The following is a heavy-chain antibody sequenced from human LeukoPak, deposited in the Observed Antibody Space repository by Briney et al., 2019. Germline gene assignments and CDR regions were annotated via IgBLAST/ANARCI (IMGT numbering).Heavy chain of an antibody. CDR2: IHYSGKA. V-gene: IGHV4-59*01. D-gene: IGHD3-16*01. CDR1: GGSISGYY. CDR3: ARFGIFYDMDV. Sequence: SETLSLTCTVSGGSISGYYWTWTRQPPGKGLEWIGQIHYSGKADYNPSLRSRITISVDTSKNKMFLKLCSVTAADTAVYYCARFGIFYDMDVWGRGTTVTVSS. J-gene: IGHJ6*02.